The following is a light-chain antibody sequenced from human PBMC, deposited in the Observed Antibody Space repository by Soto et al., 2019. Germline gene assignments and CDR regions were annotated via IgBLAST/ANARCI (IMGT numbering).Light chain of an antibody. Sequence: EIVLTQSPATLSLSPGETATLSCRASQSVSSSLAWYQQKPGQTPRLLIYDASNRATGIPARFSGSGSGTDFTLTVSSLEPDDFATYYCQQYNSYSWTFGQGTKVEIK. CDR1: QSVSSS. CDR2: DAS. V-gene: IGKV3-11*01. J-gene: IGKJ1*01. CDR3: QQYNSYSWT.